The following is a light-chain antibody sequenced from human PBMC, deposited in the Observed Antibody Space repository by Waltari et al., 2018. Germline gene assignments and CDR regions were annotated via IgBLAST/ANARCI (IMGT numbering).Light chain of an antibody. CDR3: QQRSNWPLT. Sequence: IVMTQSPATLSVSPGERATLSCRASQNVRSNLAWYQQKPGQAPRLLIYGASTRATDVPARFGGSGFGTEFTLTISSLEPEDFAVYYCQQRSNWPLTFGGGTKVEIK. CDR2: GAS. CDR1: QNVRSN. J-gene: IGKJ4*01. V-gene: IGKV3-15*01.